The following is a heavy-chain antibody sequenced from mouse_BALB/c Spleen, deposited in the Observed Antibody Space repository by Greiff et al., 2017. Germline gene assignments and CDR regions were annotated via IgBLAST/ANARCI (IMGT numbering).Heavy chain of an antibody. D-gene: IGHD2-1*01. CDR3: AREEGNYDY. J-gene: IGHJ2*01. CDR2: INSNGGST. CDR1: GFTFSSYG. Sequence: DVKLVESGGGLVQPGGSLKLSCAASGFTFSSYGMSWVRQTPDKRLELVATINSNGGSTYYPDSVKGRFTISRDNAKNTLYLQMSSLKSEDTAMYYCAREEGNYDYWGQGTTLTVSS. V-gene: IGHV5-6-3*01.